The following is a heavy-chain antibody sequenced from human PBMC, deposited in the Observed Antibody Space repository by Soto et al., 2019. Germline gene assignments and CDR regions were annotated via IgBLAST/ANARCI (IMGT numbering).Heavy chain of an antibody. CDR3: VRQYSSDCNGGLCFHASDI. D-gene: IGHD2-15*01. CDR2: INHSGYT. CDR1: GGSFSGYY. V-gene: IGHV4-34*01. J-gene: IGHJ3*02. Sequence: SETLSLTCAVYGGSFSGYYWSWIRQPPGKGLEWIGEINHSGYTSYNPSLGSRVTMSLDTSKNQISLKLRSVTGADAAVYFCVRQYSSDCNGGLCFHASDIWGPGTMVTVSS.